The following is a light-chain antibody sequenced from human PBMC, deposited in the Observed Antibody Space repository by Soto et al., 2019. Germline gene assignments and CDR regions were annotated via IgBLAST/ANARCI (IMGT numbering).Light chain of an antibody. V-gene: IGLV2-14*01. CDR3: SSYTSSSTLWV. J-gene: IGLJ3*02. Sequence: QSALTQPASVSGSPGQSITISCTGTSSDVGAYNYVSWYRQHPGEAPKLMIYEVNNRPSGVSNRFSGSKSGNTASLTISGLQADDEADYYCSSYTSSSTLWVFGGGTKVTVL. CDR1: SSDVGAYNY. CDR2: EVN.